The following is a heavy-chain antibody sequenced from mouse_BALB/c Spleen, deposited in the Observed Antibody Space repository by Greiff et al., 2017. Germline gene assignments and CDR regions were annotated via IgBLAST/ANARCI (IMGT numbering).Heavy chain of an antibody. CDR1: GYSITSDYA. V-gene: IGHV3-2*02. Sequence: EVQLQQSGPGLVKPSQSLSLTCTVTGYSITSDYAWNWIRQFPGNKLEWMGYISYSGSTSYNPSLKSRISITRDTSKNQFFLQLNSVTTEDTATYYCARGDRGFAYWGQGTLVTVSA. J-gene: IGHJ3*01. D-gene: IGHD2-14*01. CDR2: ISYSGST. CDR3: ARGDRGFAY.